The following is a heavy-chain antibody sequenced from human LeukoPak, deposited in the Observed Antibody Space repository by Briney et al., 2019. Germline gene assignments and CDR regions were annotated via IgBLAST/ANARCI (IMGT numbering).Heavy chain of an antibody. D-gene: IGHD6-19*01. CDR2: INHSGST. J-gene: IGHJ5*02. CDR3: ARAVAGQGGWFDP. V-gene: IGHV4-34*01. Sequence: SETLSLTCAVYGGSFSAHYWNWIRQPPGKGLEWIGEINHSGSTNYNPPLKSRVTISVDTSKNQFSLKLSSVTAADTAVYYCARAVAGQGGWFDPWGQGTLVTVSS. CDR1: GGSFSAHY.